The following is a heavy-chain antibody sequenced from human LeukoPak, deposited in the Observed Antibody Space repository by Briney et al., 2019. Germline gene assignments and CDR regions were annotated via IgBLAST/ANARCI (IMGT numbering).Heavy chain of an antibody. CDR2: ISYDGSYK. Sequence: SGGSLRLPCSASGYAFSTYPEQGLRQAPGKGVECVVVISYDGSYKDYGDPVKGRFTLSGDNSKSTVFLEMSSLRAEDTAVYHCARARLQWEVRYPRFDSWGQGTLVTVSS. D-gene: IGHD1-26*01. J-gene: IGHJ4*02. CDR3: ARARLQWEVRYPRFDS. V-gene: IGHV3-30*03. CDR1: GYAFSTYP.